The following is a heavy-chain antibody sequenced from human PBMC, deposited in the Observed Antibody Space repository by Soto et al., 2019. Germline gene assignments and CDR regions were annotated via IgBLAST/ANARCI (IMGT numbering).Heavy chain of an antibody. CDR2: ISGSGGST. Sequence: EVQLLESGGGLVQPGGSLRLSCTASGFTFSSYAMNWVRQAPGKGLEWVSVISGSGGSTYFADSVKGRFTISRDNSKNTLYLQMNSLRAEDTAXXYCXXXTXXXYFDYWGQGTLVTVSS. D-gene: IGHD2-2*01. J-gene: IGHJ4*02. CDR1: GFTFSSYA. V-gene: IGHV3-23*01. CDR3: XXXTXXXYFDY.